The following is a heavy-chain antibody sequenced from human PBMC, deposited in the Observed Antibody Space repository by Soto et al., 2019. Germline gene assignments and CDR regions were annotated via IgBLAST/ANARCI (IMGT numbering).Heavy chain of an antibody. Sequence: ASVKVSCKASGYTFTSYGISWVRQAPGQGLEWMGWISAYNGNTNYAQKLQGRVTMTTDTSTSTAYMELRSLRSDDTAVYYCARVYYDFWSGYSPGSMDVWGQGTTVTVSS. J-gene: IGHJ6*02. CDR1: GYTFTSYG. V-gene: IGHV1-18*01. CDR3: ARVYYDFWSGYSPGSMDV. CDR2: ISAYNGNT. D-gene: IGHD3-3*01.